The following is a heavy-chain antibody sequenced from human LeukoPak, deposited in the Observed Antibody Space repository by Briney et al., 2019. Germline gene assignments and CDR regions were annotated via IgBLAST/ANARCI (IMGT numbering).Heavy chain of an antibody. CDR3: ARDNWFGESTALYYFDY. CDR1: GFTFSSYA. D-gene: IGHD3-10*01. Sequence: PGGSLRLSCATSGFTFSSYAMSWVRQAPGKWLEWVSVISGSGFSTYYADSVKGRFTISRDNSKNTLYLQMNSLRAEDTAVYYCARDNWFGESTALYYFDYWGQGTLVTVSS. V-gene: IGHV3-23*01. CDR2: ISGSGFST. J-gene: IGHJ4*02.